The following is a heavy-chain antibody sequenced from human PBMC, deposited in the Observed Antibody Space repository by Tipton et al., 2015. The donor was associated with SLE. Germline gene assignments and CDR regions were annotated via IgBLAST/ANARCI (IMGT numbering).Heavy chain of an antibody. V-gene: IGHV4-34*01. D-gene: IGHD6-13*01. CDR2: INHSGST. CDR3: ARREIAAAVYFDY. CDR1: GGSFSGYY. J-gene: IGHJ4*02. Sequence: TLSLTYAVYGGSFSGYYWSWIRQPPGKGLEWIGEINHSGSTNYNPSLKSRVTISVDTSKNQFSLKLSSVTAADTAVYYCARREIAAAVYFDYWGQGTLVTVSS.